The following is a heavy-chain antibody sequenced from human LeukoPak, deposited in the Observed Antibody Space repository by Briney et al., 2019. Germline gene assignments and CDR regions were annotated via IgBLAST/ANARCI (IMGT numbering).Heavy chain of an antibody. CDR3: AKDRTVTTPLKWFLP. J-gene: IGHJ5*02. V-gene: IGHV3-23*01. D-gene: IGHD4-17*01. Sequence: PGGSLRLSCAASGFTFSGYAMSWVRQAPGKGLEWVSAISGSGGSTYYADSVKGRFTISRGNSKNTLYLQMISLRAEDTAVYYCAKDRTVTTPLKWFLPGVRGTLVTVSS. CDR2: ISGSGGST. CDR1: GFTFSGYA.